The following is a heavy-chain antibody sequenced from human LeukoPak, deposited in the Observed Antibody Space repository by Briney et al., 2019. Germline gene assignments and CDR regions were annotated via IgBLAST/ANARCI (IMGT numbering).Heavy chain of an antibody. D-gene: IGHD4-17*01. CDR2: ISYDGSNK. V-gene: IGHV3-30*03. CDR1: GFTFSSYG. J-gene: IGHJ4*02. CDR3: ARAPGEDDYGDYSYYFDY. Sequence: GGSLRLSCAASGFTFSSYGMHWVRQAPGKGLEWVAVISYDGSNKYYADSVKGRFTISRDNSKNTLYLQMNSLRAEDTAVYYCARAPGEDDYGDYSYYFDYWGQGTLVTVSS.